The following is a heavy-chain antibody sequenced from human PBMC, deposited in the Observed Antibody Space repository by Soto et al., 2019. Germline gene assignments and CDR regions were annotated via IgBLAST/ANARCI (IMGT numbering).Heavy chain of an antibody. CDR2: ITWNSGNI. J-gene: IGHJ4*01. Sequence: GGSLRLSCAASGFNFDDYAMHWVRQAPGKGLEWVAGITWNSGNIAYADSVKGRFTISRDNARNSLYLQMNSLRPEDTAFYFCAKDHLGGAMAVPFFDSRGHGALVTVSS. CDR3: AKDHLGGAMAVPFFDS. V-gene: IGHV3-9*01. D-gene: IGHD3-16*01. CDR1: GFNFDDYA.